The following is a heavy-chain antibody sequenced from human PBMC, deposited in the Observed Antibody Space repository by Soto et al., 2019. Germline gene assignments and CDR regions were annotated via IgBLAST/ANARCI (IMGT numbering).Heavy chain of an antibody. CDR1: GFTFSSYA. Sequence: EVQLLESGGGLVQPGGSLRLSFAASGFTFSSYAMSWVRQAPGKGLEWVSTTSSSGGSTYYADSVKGRFTISRDNSKNTFYLQMNSLRAEDMAVYYCAKDGGYGSGSYYSDDWGQGTLVTVSS. J-gene: IGHJ4*02. CDR3: AKDGGYGSGSYYSDD. V-gene: IGHV3-23*01. CDR2: TSSSGGST. D-gene: IGHD3-10*01.